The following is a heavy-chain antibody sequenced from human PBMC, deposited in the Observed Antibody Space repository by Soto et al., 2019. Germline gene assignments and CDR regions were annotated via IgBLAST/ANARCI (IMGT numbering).Heavy chain of an antibody. Sequence: PSETLSLICTVSGGSISSDSYYWGWIRQSPEKGLEWIASIYYSGSTYYNPTLKSRLTISVDTSKNQFSLKLSSVTAEDTAVYYCARDTYYDSSDYWGQGTLVTVSS. J-gene: IGHJ4*02. CDR2: IYYSGST. CDR3: ARDTYYDSSDY. D-gene: IGHD3-22*01. CDR1: GGSISSDSYY. V-gene: IGHV4-39*02.